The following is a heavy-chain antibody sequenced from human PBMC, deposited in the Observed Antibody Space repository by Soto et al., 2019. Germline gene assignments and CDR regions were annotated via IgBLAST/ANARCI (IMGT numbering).Heavy chain of an antibody. CDR3: ARGRYCLTGRCFPNWFDS. D-gene: IGHD2-15*01. Sequence: GPGPYLPSETLSLTCSVSGDSISTVDYFWAWIRQPPGQALEYIGYIYKSTATYYNPSFESRVAISLDTSKSQFSLTVTSVTAADTAVYFCARGRYCLTGRCFPNWFDSWGQGTLVTVSS. CDR1: GDSISTVDYF. V-gene: IGHV4-30-4*01. CDR2: IYKSTAT. J-gene: IGHJ5*01.